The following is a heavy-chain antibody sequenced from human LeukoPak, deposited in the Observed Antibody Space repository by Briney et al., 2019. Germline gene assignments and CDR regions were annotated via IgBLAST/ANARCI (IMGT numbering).Heavy chain of an antibody. J-gene: IGHJ4*02. Sequence: GASVKVSCKASGYTFTSCAMNWVRQAPGQGLEWMGWINTNTGNPTYAQGFTGRVVFSLDTSASTAYLQISSLKAEDTAVYYCTRQGTGYGGSTNCYWVDYWGQGTLVTVSS. V-gene: IGHV7-4-1*02. D-gene: IGHD2-2*01. CDR1: GYTFTSCA. CDR2: INTNTGNP. CDR3: TRQGTGYGGSTNCYWVDY.